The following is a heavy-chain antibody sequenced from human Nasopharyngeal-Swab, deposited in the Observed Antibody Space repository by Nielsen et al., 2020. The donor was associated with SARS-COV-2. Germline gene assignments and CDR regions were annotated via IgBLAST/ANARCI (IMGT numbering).Heavy chain of an antibody. CDR3: ARGGDPREVVAATDCFDP. V-gene: IGHV1-46*01. J-gene: IGHJ5*02. D-gene: IGHD2-15*01. Sequence: APQAPGQGFGGLGIINPGGGSARYSQNFQGRVTMTRDTSTSTVYMELSSLRSEDTAVYYCARGGDPREVVAATDCFDPWGQGTLVTVSS. CDR2: INPGGGSA.